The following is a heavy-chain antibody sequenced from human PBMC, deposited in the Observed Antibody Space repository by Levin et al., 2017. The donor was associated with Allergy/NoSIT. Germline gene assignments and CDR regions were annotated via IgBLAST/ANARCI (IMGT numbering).Heavy chain of an antibody. CDR2: ISYDESNT. Sequence: GGSLRLSCTASGFTFSSFAMHWVRQAPGKGLEWVAVISYDESNTYYAESVKGRFTISRDNSKHTLYLQMNSLRAEDTALYYCAKDQHGLGIYYNAGLDYWGQGTLVTVSS. D-gene: IGHD3-10*01. J-gene: IGHJ4*02. V-gene: IGHV3-30*18. CDR1: GFTFSSFA. CDR3: AKDQHGLGIYYNAGLDY.